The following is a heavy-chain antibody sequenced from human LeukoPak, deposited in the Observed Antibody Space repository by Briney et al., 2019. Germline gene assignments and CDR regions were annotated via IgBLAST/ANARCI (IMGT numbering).Heavy chain of an antibody. J-gene: IGHJ4*02. CDR2: MYHSGST. CDR1: GYSISSGYY. V-gene: IGHV4-38-2*02. CDR3: ARSLTVTTRPYFDY. Sequence: PSETLSLTCTVSGYSISSGYYWGWVRQPPGKGLEWIGSMYHSGSTYYNPSLKSRVTISVDTSKNQFSLKLSSVTAADTAVYYCARSLTVTTRPYFDYWGQGTLVTVSS. D-gene: IGHD4-11*01.